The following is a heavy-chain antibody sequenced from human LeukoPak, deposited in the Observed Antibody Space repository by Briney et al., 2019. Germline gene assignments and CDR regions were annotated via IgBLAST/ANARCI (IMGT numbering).Heavy chain of an antibody. Sequence: GESLKISCKGSGCSFTSYWIGWVRQMPGKGLEWMGIIYPGDSDTRYSPSFQGQVTISADKSISTAYLQWSSLKASDTAMYYCAGHIDYYGSGSYYMDYWGQGTLVTVSS. D-gene: IGHD3-10*01. CDR3: AGHIDYYGSGSYYMDY. J-gene: IGHJ4*02. CDR1: GCSFTSYW. CDR2: IYPGDSDT. V-gene: IGHV5-51*01.